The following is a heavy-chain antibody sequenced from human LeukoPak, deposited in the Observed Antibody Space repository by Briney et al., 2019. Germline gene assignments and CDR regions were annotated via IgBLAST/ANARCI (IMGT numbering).Heavy chain of an antibody. Sequence: ASVKVSCKVSGYTLTELSMHWVRQAPGKGLEWMGGFDPEDGETIYAQKFQGRVTITTDESTSTAYMELSSLRSEDTAVYYCARARRITMIVVVEGDWFDPWGQGTLVTVSS. CDR1: GYTLTELS. J-gene: IGHJ5*02. D-gene: IGHD3-22*01. V-gene: IGHV1-24*01. CDR3: ARARRITMIVVVEGDWFDP. CDR2: FDPEDGET.